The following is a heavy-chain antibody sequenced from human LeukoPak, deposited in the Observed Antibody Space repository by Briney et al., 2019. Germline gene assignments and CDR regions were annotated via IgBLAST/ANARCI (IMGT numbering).Heavy chain of an antibody. CDR1: GFTFSSYG. J-gene: IGHJ4*02. CDR2: IRYDGSNK. Sequence: GGSLRLSCAASGFTFSSYGMHWVRQAPDKGLEWVAFIRYDGSNKYYADSVKGRFTISRDNSKNTLYLQMNSLRAEDTAVYYCAKDLTYYYDSSGFGYWGQGTLVTVSS. CDR3: AKDLTYYYDSSGFGY. D-gene: IGHD3-22*01. V-gene: IGHV3-30*02.